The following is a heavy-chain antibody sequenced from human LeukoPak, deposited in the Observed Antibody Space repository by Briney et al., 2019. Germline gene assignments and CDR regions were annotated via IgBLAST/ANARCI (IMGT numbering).Heavy chain of an antibody. J-gene: IGHJ5*02. CDR1: GGSFSGYY. CDR2: LNHSGST. D-gene: IGHD5-18*01. Sequence: PSETLSLTCAVYGGSFSGYYWSWIRQPPGKGLEWIGELNHSGSTNYNPSLKSRVTISVDTSKNQFSLKLSSVTAADTAVYYCARRRKSMRGYSNGGWFDPWGQGTLVTVSS. CDR3: ARRRKSMRGYSNGGWFDP. V-gene: IGHV4-34*01.